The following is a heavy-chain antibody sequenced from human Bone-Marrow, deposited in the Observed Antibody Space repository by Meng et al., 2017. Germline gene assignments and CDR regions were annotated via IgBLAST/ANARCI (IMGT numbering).Heavy chain of an antibody. J-gene: IGHJ4*02. CDR3: ATGAAAADH. CDR2: IKRNRDGGTI. V-gene: IGHV3-15*01. Sequence: GESLKISCVASGLRFTDAWMSWVRQAPGKGLEWVGRIKRNRDGGTIDYAARVKGRFTISRDGSKNTLYLQMDSLITEDTAVYFCATGAAAADHWGQGTLVTVSS. D-gene: IGHD6-13*01. CDR1: GLRFTDAW.